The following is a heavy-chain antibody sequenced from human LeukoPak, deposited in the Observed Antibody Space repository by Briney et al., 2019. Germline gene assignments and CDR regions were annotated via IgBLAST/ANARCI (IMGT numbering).Heavy chain of an antibody. V-gene: IGHV3-7*01. CDR1: GFTFSSYW. CDR3: ARGHYDVLAASYKWTPDY. D-gene: IGHD3-9*01. CDR2: IKQDGSEK. J-gene: IGHJ4*02. Sequence: GGSLRLSCAASGFTFSSYWMSWVRQAPGKGLEWAANIKQDGSEKYYVDSVKGRFTTSRDNAKNSLSLQLNSLRVEDTAVYYCARGHYDVLAASYKWTPDYWGQGTLVTVSS.